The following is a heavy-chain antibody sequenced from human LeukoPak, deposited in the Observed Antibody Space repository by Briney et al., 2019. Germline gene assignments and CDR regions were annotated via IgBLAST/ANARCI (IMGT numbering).Heavy chain of an antibody. D-gene: IGHD3-10*01. Sequence: GASVMVSCKASGYTFTSYDINWVRQATGQGLEWMGWMNPNSGNTGYAQKFQGRVTMTRNTSISTAYMELSSLRSEDTAVYYCARGEKLLWFGELWSTSAYWFDPWGQGTLVTVSS. J-gene: IGHJ5*02. CDR3: ARGEKLLWFGELWSTSAYWFDP. V-gene: IGHV1-8*01. CDR2: MNPNSGNT. CDR1: GYTFTSYD.